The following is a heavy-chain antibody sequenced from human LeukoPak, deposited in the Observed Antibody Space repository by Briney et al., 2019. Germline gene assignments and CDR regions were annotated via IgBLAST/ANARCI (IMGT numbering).Heavy chain of an antibody. Sequence: SETLSLTCTVSGGSISSSSYYWGWIRQPPGKGLEWIGSIYYSGSTYYNPSLKSRVTISVDTSKNQFSLKLSSVTAADTAVYYCARFVTFKFGVVIHRNYFDYWGQGTLVTVSS. V-gene: IGHV4-39*07. D-gene: IGHD3-3*01. CDR3: ARFVTFKFGVVIHRNYFDY. CDR2: IYYSGST. CDR1: GGSISSSSYY. J-gene: IGHJ4*02.